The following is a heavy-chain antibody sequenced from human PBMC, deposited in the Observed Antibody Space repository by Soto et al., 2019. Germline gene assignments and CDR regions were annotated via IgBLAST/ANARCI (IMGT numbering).Heavy chain of an antibody. D-gene: IGHD3-9*01. CDR2: ISGSGGST. V-gene: IGHV3-23*01. J-gene: IGHJ4*02. Sequence: GGSLRLSCAASGFTFSSYAMSWVRQAPGKGLEWVSAISGSGGSTYYADSVKGRFTISRDNSKNTLYLQMNSLRAEDTAVYYCAKGAPRSPTPALTGYQYYFDYWGQGTLVTVSS. CDR3: AKGAPRSPTPALTGYQYYFDY. CDR1: GFTFSSYA.